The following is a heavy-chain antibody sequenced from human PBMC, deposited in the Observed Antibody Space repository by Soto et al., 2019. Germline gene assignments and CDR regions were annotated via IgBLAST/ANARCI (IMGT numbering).Heavy chain of an antibody. CDR1: GYTLTELS. J-gene: IGHJ3*02. CDR2: FDPEDGDT. CDR3: GRDRDIVVVTAQDAFDI. Sequence: GASVKGSCKVSGYTLTELSMHWVRQAPGKGLEWMGGFDPEDGDTIYAQKFQGRVTMTGDTSTSTVYMELSSLRSEDTAVYYCGRDRDIVVVTAQDAFDIWGQGTMVTVSS. D-gene: IGHD2-21*02. V-gene: IGHV1-24*01.